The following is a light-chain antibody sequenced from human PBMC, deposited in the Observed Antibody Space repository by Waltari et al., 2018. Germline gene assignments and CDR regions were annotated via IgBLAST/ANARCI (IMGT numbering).Light chain of an antibody. J-gene: IGKJ1*01. CDR3: QQYSVYST. V-gene: IGKV1-5*01. Sequence: DIQMTQSPSTLPASIGDRVTITCRASQSIATWLAWYQQKPGKAPKLLIFDASSLESGVTSRFSGSGSETEFTLTISSLQPDDFATYYCQQYSVYSTFGQGTKVEI. CDR2: DAS. CDR1: QSIATW.